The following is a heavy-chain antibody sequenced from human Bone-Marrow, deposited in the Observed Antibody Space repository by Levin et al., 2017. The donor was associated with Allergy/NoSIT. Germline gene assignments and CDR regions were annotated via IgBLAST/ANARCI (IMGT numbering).Heavy chain of an antibody. CDR3: ARRSRYCTSTNCLSPRAYYMDV. CDR1: GFTFSSYW. V-gene: IGHV3-74*01. J-gene: IGHJ6*03. Sequence: LSLTCAASGFTFSSYWMHWVRQGPGKGLVWVSRIKSDGSDAIYADSVKGRFTISRDNAKSTLYLQMNSLRAEDTAVYYCARRSRYCTSTNCLSPRAYYMDVWGKGTTVTVSS. CDR2: IKSDGSDA. D-gene: IGHD2-2*01.